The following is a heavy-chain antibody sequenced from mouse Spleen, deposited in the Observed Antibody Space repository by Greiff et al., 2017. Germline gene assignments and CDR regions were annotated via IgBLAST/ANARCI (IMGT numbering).Heavy chain of an antibody. J-gene: IGHJ3*01. Sequence: DVKLVESGGGLVKPGGSLKLSCAASGFTFSDYGMAWVRQAPGKGPEWVAFISNLAYSIYYAATVTGRFTISRENAKNTLYLEMSSLRSEDTAMYYSARGCDAWFAYWGQGTLVTVSA. CDR3: ARGCDAWFAY. V-gene: IGHV5-15*01. CDR1: GFTFSDYG. CDR2: ISNLAYSI.